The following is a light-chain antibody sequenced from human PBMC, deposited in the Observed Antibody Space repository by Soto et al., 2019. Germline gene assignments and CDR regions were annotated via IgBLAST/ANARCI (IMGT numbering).Light chain of an antibody. CDR1: QSISGE. CDR2: GVS. J-gene: IGKJ2*01. Sequence: EIVMTQSPATLSVSPGERATLSCRASQSISGELAWYQQRPGQPPRLLIYGVSTRATGVPDRFSGSGSGSDFTLTISGLQSEDFAVYYCQQGHNWHLTFGQRTRLDI. V-gene: IGKV3-15*01. CDR3: QQGHNWHLT.